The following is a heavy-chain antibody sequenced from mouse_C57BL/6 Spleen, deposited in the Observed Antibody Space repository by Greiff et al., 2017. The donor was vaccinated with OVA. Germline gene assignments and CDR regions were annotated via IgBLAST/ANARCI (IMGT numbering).Heavy chain of an antibody. Sequence: VQLKESGPGMVKPSQSLSLTCTVTGYSITSGYDWHWIRHFPGNKLEWMGYIRYSGSTNYNPSLKSRISITHDTSKNHFFLKLNTVTTEDTATFYCARGVTTVVGYFDVWGTGTTVTVSS. J-gene: IGHJ1*03. CDR2: IRYSGST. CDR3: ARGVTTVVGYFDV. CDR1: GYSITSGYD. D-gene: IGHD1-1*01. V-gene: IGHV3-1*01.